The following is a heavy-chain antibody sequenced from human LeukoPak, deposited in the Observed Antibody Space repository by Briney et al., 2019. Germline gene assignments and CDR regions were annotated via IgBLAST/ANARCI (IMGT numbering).Heavy chain of an antibody. V-gene: IGHV4-34*01. CDR3: ARGVWFDP. CDR2: INHSGST. J-gene: IGHJ5*02. CDR1: GGSFSGYY. Sequence: PSETLSLTCAAYGGSFSGYYWSWIRQPPGKGLEWIGEINHSGSTNYNPSLKSRVTISVDTSKNQLSLKLSSVTAADTAVYYCARGVWFDPWGQGTLVTVSS.